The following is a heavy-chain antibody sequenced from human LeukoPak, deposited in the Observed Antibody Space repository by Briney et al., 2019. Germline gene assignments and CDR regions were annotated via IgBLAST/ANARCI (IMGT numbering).Heavy chain of an antibody. CDR3: TRIPIRTVTWVVVIWGPDARDV. CDR2: IRSKNYGWAI. J-gene: IGHJ3*01. CDR1: GFTFGDYA. D-gene: IGHD3-22*01. Sequence: GRSLRLSCTASGFTFGDYAISWFRQAPGQGLEWVGCIRSKNYGWAIEYAASVKDRFTISRDDSKSIAYLKMDSLQTEDTAVYFCTRIPIRTVTWVVVIWGPDARDVWGQGTRVTVSS. V-gene: IGHV3-49*03.